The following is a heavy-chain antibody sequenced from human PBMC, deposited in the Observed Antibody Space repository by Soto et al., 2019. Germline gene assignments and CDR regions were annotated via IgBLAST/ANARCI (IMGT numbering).Heavy chain of an antibody. J-gene: IGHJ3*02. Sequence: GGSLRLSCAASGFTFSSYSMNWVRQAPGKGLEWVSSISSSSSYIYYADSVKGRFTISRDNAKNSLYLQMNSLRAEDTAVYYCARDDSTTTVTRHDAFDIWGQGTMVTVSS. CDR1: GFTFSSYS. D-gene: IGHD4-17*01. CDR2: ISSSSSYI. CDR3: ARDDSTTTVTRHDAFDI. V-gene: IGHV3-21*01.